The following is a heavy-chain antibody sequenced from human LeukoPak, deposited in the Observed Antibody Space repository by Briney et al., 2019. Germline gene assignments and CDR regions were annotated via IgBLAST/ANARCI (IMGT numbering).Heavy chain of an antibody. Sequence: GGSLRLSCAASGFSFSDFTMTWVRQAPGKGLEWVSSIDSSSTFIYYADSVNGRLTISRDNAKKSLFLQMSGLRAEDTAVYYCARHCSSTTCYYSSGFYYGIDVWGQGTTVIVSS. V-gene: IGHV3-21*01. CDR1: GFSFSDFT. CDR2: IDSSSTFI. CDR3: ARHCSSTTCYYSSGFYYGIDV. J-gene: IGHJ6*02. D-gene: IGHD2-2*01.